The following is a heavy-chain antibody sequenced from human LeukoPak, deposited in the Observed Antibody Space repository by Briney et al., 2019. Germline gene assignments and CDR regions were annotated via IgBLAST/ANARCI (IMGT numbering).Heavy chain of an antibody. D-gene: IGHD4/OR15-4a*01. V-gene: IGHV4-34*01. CDR1: GGSFRDYF. CDR2: INHSGST. CDR3: ARKGAAVMNHYYYFYRDV. J-gene: IGHJ6*03. Sequence: SETLSLTCVVYGGSFRDYFWSWIRQSPGKGLEWIGEINHSGSTNYNPSLKSRVTISVDTSKNQFSLKLSSVTAADTAVYYCARKGAAVMNHYYYFYRDVWGKGTTVTVSS.